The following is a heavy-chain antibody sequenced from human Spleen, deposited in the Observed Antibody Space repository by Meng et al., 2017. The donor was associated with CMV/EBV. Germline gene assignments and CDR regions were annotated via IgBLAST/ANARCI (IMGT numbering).Heavy chain of an antibody. CDR3: ARLGLGNTSPTDF. CDR2: MNPNSGSS. D-gene: IGHD2-2*01. J-gene: IGHJ4*02. Sequence: CEASGYEFTSYHLNWVRQATGQGLEWMGWMNPNSGSSDFAQKFRGRVTVTSDTSISTAYMELSSLRSEDTAVYYCARLGLGNTSPTDFWGLGTLVTVSS. V-gene: IGHV1-8*01. CDR1: GYEFTSYH.